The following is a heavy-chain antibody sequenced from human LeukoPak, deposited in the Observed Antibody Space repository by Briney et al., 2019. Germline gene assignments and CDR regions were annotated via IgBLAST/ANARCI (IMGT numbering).Heavy chain of an antibody. J-gene: IGHJ5*02. CDR2: MNPNSGNT. CDR1: GYTFTSYG. D-gene: IGHD6-13*01. V-gene: IGHV1-8*02. Sequence: ASVKVSCKASGYTFTSYGISWVRQAPGQGLEWMGWMNPNSGNTGYAQKFQGRVTMTRNTSISTAYMELSSLRSEDTAVYYCAKVTISSWYRGGWFDPWGQGTLVTVSS. CDR3: AKVTISSWYRGGWFDP.